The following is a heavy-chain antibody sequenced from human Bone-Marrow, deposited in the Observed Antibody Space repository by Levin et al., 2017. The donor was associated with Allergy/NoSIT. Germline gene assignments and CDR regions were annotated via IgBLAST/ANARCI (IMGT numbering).Heavy chain of an antibody. V-gene: IGHV3-15*01. CDR1: GFTFSNAW. CDR2: IKSKTDGGTT. Sequence: GGSLRLSCAASGFTFSNAWMSWVRQAPGKGLEWVGRIKSKTDGGTTDYAAPVKGRFTISRDDSKNTLYLQMNSLKTEDTAVYYCTTDGIRRYYYDSSGYSVGIDAFDSWGQGTMVTVSS. CDR3: TTDGIRRYYYDSSGYSVGIDAFDS. J-gene: IGHJ3*02. D-gene: IGHD3-22*01.